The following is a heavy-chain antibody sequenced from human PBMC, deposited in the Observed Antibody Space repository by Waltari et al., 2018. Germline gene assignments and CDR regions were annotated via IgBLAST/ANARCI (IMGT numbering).Heavy chain of an antibody. CDR1: GFTFSSYG. J-gene: IGHJ4*02. Sequence: QVQLVESGGGVVQPGRSLRLSCAASGFTFSSYGMHWVRQAPGKGLEWVAVIWYDGSNKYYADAVKGRFTISRDNSKNTLYLQMNSLRAEDTAVYYCARDRPFYCSSTSCYPFDYWGQGTLVTVSS. D-gene: IGHD2-2*01. V-gene: IGHV3-33*01. CDR3: ARDRPFYCSSTSCYPFDY. CDR2: IWYDGSNK.